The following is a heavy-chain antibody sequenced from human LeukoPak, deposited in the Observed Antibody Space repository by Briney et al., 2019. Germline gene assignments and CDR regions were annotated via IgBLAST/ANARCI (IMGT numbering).Heavy chain of an antibody. CDR1: GGSISSYY. Sequence: PSETLSLTCTVSGGSISSYYWSWIRQPPGKGLEWLGYVYYSGSTNYNPSLKSRVTISVDTSKNHFSLKLSSVTAADTAVYYCARGDYGDYSFYWYFDLWGRGTLVTVSS. V-gene: IGHV4-59*01. D-gene: IGHD4-17*01. CDR2: VYYSGST. J-gene: IGHJ2*01. CDR3: ARGDYGDYSFYWYFDL.